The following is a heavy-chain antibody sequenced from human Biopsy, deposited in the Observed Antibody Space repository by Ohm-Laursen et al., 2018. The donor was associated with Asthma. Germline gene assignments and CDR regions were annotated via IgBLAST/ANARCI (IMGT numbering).Heavy chain of an antibody. J-gene: IGHJ2*01. V-gene: IGHV4-39*02. Sequence: PTQTLTLTCIVSGYAMSTSGSYWGWIRQSPGKGLEWIGSIYYSGRTYYNPSLESRVTISADTSKNHFSLKVTSVTAADTAVYYCARAVSSSSYWYFDLWGRGDLVTVSS. CDR3: ARAVSSSSYWYFDL. D-gene: IGHD6-6*01. CDR1: GYAMSTSGSY. CDR2: IYYSGRT.